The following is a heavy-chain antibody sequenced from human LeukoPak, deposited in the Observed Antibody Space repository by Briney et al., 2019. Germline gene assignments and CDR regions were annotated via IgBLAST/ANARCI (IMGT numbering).Heavy chain of an antibody. Sequence: PGGSLRLSCAASGFTFDDYGMSWVRQAPGKGLEWVSGINWNGGSTGYADSVKGRFTISRDNAKNSLYLQMNSLRAEDTALYYCARDIVRVVVVAAATPNVGMDVWGQGTTVTVSS. V-gene: IGHV3-20*04. D-gene: IGHD2-15*01. CDR1: GFTFDDYG. CDR3: ARDIVRVVVVAAATPNVGMDV. J-gene: IGHJ6*02. CDR2: INWNGGST.